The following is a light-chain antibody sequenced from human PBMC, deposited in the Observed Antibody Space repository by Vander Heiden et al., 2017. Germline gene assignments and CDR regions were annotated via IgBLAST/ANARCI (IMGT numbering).Light chain of an antibody. V-gene: IGKV3-20*01. CDR3: QQYGSSPLVT. CDR1: QRVSSSY. CDR2: GAS. J-gene: IGKJ4*01. Sequence: EILLTQSPGTLSLSPGVRATLSCRASQRVSSSYLAWYQQKPGQAPRLLIDGASSRATGIPDRFSGSGSGTDFTLTISRLEPEDFAVYYCQQYGSSPLVTFGGGTKVEIK.